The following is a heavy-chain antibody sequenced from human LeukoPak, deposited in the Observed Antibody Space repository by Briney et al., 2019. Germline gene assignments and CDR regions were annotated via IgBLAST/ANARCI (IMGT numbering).Heavy chain of an antibody. CDR1: GGSINNYY. CDR3: ARVETAAGYYFDY. D-gene: IGHD6-13*01. Sequence: KTSETLSLTCNVSGGSINNYYWSWIRQPPGKGLEWIGYIYYSGSTYYNPSLKSRVTISVDTSKNQFSLKLSSVTAADTAVYYCARVETAAGYYFDYWGQGTLVTVSS. CDR2: IYYSGST. V-gene: IGHV4-30-4*08. J-gene: IGHJ4*02.